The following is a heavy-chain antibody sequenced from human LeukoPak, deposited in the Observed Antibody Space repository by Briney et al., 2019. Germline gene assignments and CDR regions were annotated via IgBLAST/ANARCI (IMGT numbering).Heavy chain of an antibody. CDR3: ARGGRITIFGVTFGGAFDI. Sequence: GGSLRLSCAASGFTVSSNYMSWVRQAPGKGLEWVSVIYSGGSTYYADSVKGRFTISRDNSKDTLYLQMNSLRAEDTAVYYCARGGRITIFGVTFGGAFDIWGQGTMVTVSS. J-gene: IGHJ3*02. V-gene: IGHV3-53*01. D-gene: IGHD3-3*01. CDR1: GFTVSSNY. CDR2: IYSGGST.